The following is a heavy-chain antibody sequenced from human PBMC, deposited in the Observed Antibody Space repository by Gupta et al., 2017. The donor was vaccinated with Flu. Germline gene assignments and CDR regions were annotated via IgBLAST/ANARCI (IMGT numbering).Heavy chain of an antibody. CDR3: ARALYDGGRYAGGGVIWHS. CDR1: GFTFGSYE. Sequence: EVQLVESGGGLVQPGGSLRLTCAASGFTFGSYEMNWVRQAPGKGLEWIAYINWGSTGMHYADSVKGRFTVYRDNAGNSMFLQMDGLRVEDTALYFCARALYDGGRYAGGGVIWHSWGQGTRVTVSS. J-gene: IGHJ4*02. V-gene: IGHV3-48*03. CDR2: INWGSTGM. D-gene: IGHD3-16*01.